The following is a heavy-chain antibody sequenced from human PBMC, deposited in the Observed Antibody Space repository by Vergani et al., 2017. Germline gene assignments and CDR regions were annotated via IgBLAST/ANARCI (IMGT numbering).Heavy chain of an antibody. Sequence: EVQLVESGGGLVKPGGSLRLSCAASGFTFSSYSMNWVRQAPGKGLEWVSSISSSSSYIYYADSVKGRFTISRDNAKNSLYLQMNSRRAEDTAVYYCARDRAEMELLSIDYWGQGTLVTVSS. D-gene: IGHD5-24*01. V-gene: IGHV3-21*01. CDR3: ARDRAEMELLSIDY. CDR1: GFTFSSYS. CDR2: ISSSSSYI. J-gene: IGHJ4*02.